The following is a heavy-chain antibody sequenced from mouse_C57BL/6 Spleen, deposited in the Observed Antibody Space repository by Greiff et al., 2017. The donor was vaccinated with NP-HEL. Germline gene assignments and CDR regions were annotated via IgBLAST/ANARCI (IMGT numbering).Heavy chain of an antibody. D-gene: IGHD1-1*01. J-gene: IGHJ3*01. CDR3: ASFITTVVATEGFAY. CDR1: GYTFTSYG. CDR2: IYPRSGNT. Sequence: VQLQESGAELARPGASVKLSCKASGYTFTSYGISWVKQRTGQGLEWIGEIYPRSGNTYYNEKFKGKATLTADKSSSTAYMELRSLTSEDSAVYFCASFITTVVATEGFAYWGQGTLVTVSA. V-gene: IGHV1-81*01.